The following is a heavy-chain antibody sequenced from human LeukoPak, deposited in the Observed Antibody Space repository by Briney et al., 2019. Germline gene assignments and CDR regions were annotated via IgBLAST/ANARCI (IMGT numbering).Heavy chain of an antibody. CDR3: AKPPRRYYDSSGYFIHAY. Sequence: GGSLRLSCAASGFTFSSYAMSWVRQAPGKGLEWVSAISGSGGSTYYADSVKGRFTISRNNSKNTLYLQMNSLRAEDTAVYYCAKPPRRYYDSSGYFIHAYWGQGTLVTVSS. D-gene: IGHD3-22*01. J-gene: IGHJ4*02. CDR1: GFTFSSYA. CDR2: ISGSGGST. V-gene: IGHV3-23*01.